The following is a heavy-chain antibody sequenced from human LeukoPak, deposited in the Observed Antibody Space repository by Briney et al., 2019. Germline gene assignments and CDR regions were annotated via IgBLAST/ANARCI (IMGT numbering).Heavy chain of an antibody. D-gene: IGHD6-13*01. Sequence: SETLSLTCAVYGGSFSGYYWSWIRQPPGKGLEWIGEINHSGSTNYNPSLKSRVTISVDTSKNQFSLQLNSVTPEDTAVYYCARERYGSSWSAFDYWGQGTLVTVSS. V-gene: IGHV4-34*01. CDR3: ARERYGSSWSAFDY. CDR2: INHSGST. CDR1: GGSFSGYY. J-gene: IGHJ4*02.